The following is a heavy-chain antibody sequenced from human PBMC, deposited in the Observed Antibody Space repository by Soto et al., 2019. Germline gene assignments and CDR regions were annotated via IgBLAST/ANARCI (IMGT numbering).Heavy chain of an antibody. D-gene: IGHD1-26*01. J-gene: IGHJ4*02. V-gene: IGHV3-23*01. CDR2: ISGSGGST. CDR1: GFTFSSYA. CDR3: ANERGGYSGSYLDS. Sequence: EVQLLESGGGLVQPGGSLRLSCAASGFTFSSYAMSWVRQAPGKGLEWVSAISGSGGSTYYADSVKGRFTISRDNSKNTVYLKMNSLRAEDRAVYYCANERGGYSGSYLDSGGQGPLVTVSS.